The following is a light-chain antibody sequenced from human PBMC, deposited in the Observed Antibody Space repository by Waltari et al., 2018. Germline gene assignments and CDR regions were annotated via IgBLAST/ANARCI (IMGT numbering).Light chain of an antibody. CDR3: QQYGSSPLT. CDR1: QSISSNY. Sequence: EILLTQSPGTLSLSPGERATLSRRASQSISSNYLAWYQQKPGQAPRLLIYGASSRATCIPDRFSGSGYDTDFTLTVSRLESEDFGVYYCQQYGSSPLTFGQGTKVEIK. J-gene: IGKJ2*01. V-gene: IGKV3-20*01. CDR2: GAS.